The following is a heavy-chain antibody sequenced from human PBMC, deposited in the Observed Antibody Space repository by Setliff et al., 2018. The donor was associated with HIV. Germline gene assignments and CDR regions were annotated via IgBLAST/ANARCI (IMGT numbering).Heavy chain of an antibody. V-gene: IGHV4-61*02. J-gene: IGHJ4*02. CDR1: GGSISSGSYY. D-gene: IGHD2-15*01. Sequence: SETLSLTCTVSGGSISSGSYYWSWIRQPAGKGLEWIGRIYTSGSTNYNPSLKSRVTISVDTSKNQFSLKLSSVTAADTAVYYCAREVAVLDYWGQGTLVTVS. CDR3: AREVAVLDY. CDR2: IYTSGST.